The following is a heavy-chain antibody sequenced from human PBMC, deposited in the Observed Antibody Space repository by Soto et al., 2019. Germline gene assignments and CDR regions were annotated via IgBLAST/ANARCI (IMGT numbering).Heavy chain of an antibody. CDR2: TYYRSKWYN. V-gene: IGHV6-1*01. D-gene: IGHD6-13*01. CDR1: GDSGSRNSAA. J-gene: IGHJ6*02. CDR3: ERERKAEAGEKNYGMDV. Sequence: SQTLSLTCVISGDSGSRNSAAWNWIRQSPSRGLERLGRTYYRSKWYNDYAVSVKSRITINPDTSKNQFSLQLNSVTPEDTAVYYCERERKAEAGEKNYGMDVWGQGTTVTVSS.